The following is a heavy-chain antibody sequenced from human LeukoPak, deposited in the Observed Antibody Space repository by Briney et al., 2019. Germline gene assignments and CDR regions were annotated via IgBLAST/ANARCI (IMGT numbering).Heavy chain of an antibody. J-gene: IGHJ4*02. V-gene: IGHV3-30*18. CDR1: GFTFSSYS. CDR3: AKSYGSGRKTPDY. D-gene: IGHD3-10*01. CDR2: ISYDGSNK. Sequence: GGSLRLSCAASGFTFSSYSMNWVRQAPGKGLEWVAVISYDGSNKYYADSVKGRFTISRDNSKNTLYLQMSSLRAEDTAVYYCAKSYGSGRKTPDYWGQGTLVTVSS.